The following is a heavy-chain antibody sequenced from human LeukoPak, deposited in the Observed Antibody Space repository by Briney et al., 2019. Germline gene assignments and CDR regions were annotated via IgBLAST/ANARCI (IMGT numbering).Heavy chain of an antibody. CDR1: GGSFSSYY. V-gene: IGHV4-34*01. J-gene: IGHJ5*02. Sequence: PSETLSLTCAVYGGSFSSYYWSWIRQPPGKGLEWIGEINHSGSTNYNPSLKSRVTISVDTSKNQFSLKLSSVTAADTAVYYCARSLRSSWFSWFDPWGQGTLVTVSS. D-gene: IGHD6-13*01. CDR2: INHSGST. CDR3: ARSLRSSWFSWFDP.